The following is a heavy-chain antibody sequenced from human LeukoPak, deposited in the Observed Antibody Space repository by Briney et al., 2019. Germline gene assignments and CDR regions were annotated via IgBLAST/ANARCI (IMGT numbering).Heavy chain of an antibody. CDR1: GFTFSSYG. D-gene: IGHD6-13*01. J-gene: IGHJ4*02. CDR3: ASSSSSWFDY. CDR2: ISYDGSNK. Sequence: GGSLRLSCAASGFTFSSYGMHWVRQAPGKGLEWVAVISYDGSNKYYADSVKGRFTISRDNSKNTLYLQMNSLRAEDTAVYCCASSSSSWFDYWGQGTLVTVSS. V-gene: IGHV3-30*03.